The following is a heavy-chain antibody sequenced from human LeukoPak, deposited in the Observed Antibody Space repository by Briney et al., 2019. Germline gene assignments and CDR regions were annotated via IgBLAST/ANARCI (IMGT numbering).Heavy chain of an antibody. V-gene: IGHV3-23*01. J-gene: IGHJ5*02. CDR3: VRESPVAAVGRSWFDP. D-gene: IGHD6-13*01. CDR2: VSGTNGNT. CDR1: GFTFSSYA. Sequence: PGGSLRLSCAASGFTFSSYAMSWVRQAPGEGLEWVSTVSGTNGNTHYEDSVKGRFTISRDNSKNTLYLKMTSLRAEDTAVYYCVRESPVAAVGRSWFDPWGQGTLVTVSS.